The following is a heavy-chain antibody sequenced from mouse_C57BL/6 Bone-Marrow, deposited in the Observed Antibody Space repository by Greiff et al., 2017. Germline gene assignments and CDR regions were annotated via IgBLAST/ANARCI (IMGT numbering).Heavy chain of an antibody. CDR2: IWGGGST. J-gene: IGHJ4*01. Sequence: VKVVESGPGLVAPSQSLSITCTVSGFSLTSYGVDWVRQPPGQGLEWLGVIWGGGSTNYNSALMSRLSISKDNTMRKVFLKMNSLQTDDTAMYYCATLWLRRSDYDTDYWGQGTSVTVSS. CDR3: ATLWLRRSDYDTDY. CDR1: GFSLTSYG. V-gene: IGHV2-9*01. D-gene: IGHD2-2*01.